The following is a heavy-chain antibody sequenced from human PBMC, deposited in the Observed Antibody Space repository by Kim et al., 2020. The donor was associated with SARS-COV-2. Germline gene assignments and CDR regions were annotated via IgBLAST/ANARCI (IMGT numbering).Heavy chain of an antibody. D-gene: IGHD3-10*01. Sequence: GGSLRLSCEVSGVTFSNYAMSWVRQAPGKGLEWVSSIGGSGVYIYYADSVKGRFTVSRDNSKNTLYLHMNSLRVEDTALYYCAKGFGSKNYYMYSWGQGMLVTVSS. J-gene: IGHJ5*02. CDR2: IGGSGVYI. CDR1: GVTFSNYA. CDR3: AKGFGSKNYYMYS. V-gene: IGHV3-23*01.